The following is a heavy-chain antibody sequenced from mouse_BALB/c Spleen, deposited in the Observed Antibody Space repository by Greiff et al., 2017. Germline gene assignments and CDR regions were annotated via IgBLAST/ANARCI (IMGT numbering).Heavy chain of an antibody. Sequence: EVKLMESGGGLVQPGGSLKLSCAASGFTFSSYGMSWVRQTPDKRLELVATINSNGGSTYYPDSVKGRFTISRDNAKNTLYLQMSSLKSEDTAMYYCARDPYYYGSRWYYAMDYWGQGTSVTVSS. CDR2: INSNGGST. V-gene: IGHV5-6-3*01. CDR1: GFTFSSYG. D-gene: IGHD1-1*01. J-gene: IGHJ4*01. CDR3: ARDPYYYGSRWYYAMDY.